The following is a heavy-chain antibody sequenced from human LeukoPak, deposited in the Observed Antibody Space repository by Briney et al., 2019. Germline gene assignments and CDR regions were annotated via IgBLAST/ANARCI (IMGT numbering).Heavy chain of an antibody. Sequence: GGSLRLSCAGSELSFSSYWMHWVRQPPEKGLEWVFSIKSDGSATAYADSVKGRFSMSTDSAKYTASLHMNSLRVEDTAMYYCAMDINGDLFHVWGQGTPVTVSS. CDR1: ELSFSSYW. J-gene: IGHJ4*02. D-gene: IGHD2-2*03. CDR3: AMDINGDLFHV. CDR2: IKSDGSAT. V-gene: IGHV3-74*01.